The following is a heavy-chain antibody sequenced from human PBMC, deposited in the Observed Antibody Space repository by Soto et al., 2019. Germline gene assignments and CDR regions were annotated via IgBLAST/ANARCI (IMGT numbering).Heavy chain of an antibody. V-gene: IGHV3-30-3*01. Sequence: PGGSLRLSCAASGFPFSSYAMHWVRQAPGKGLEWVAVISYDGSNKYYADSVKGRFTISRDNSKNTLYLQMNSLRAEDTAVYYCARVGTTVTTLFDYWGQGTLVTVSS. CDR1: GFPFSSYA. CDR3: ARVGTTVTTLFDY. J-gene: IGHJ4*02. CDR2: ISYDGSNK. D-gene: IGHD4-17*01.